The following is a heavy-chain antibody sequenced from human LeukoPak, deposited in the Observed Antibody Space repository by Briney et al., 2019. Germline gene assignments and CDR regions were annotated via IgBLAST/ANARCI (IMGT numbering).Heavy chain of an antibody. Sequence: GGSLRLSCAASGFSFKDYWMSWVRQAPGKGLEWVSAISGSGGSTYYADSVKGRFTISRDNSKNTLYLQMNSLRAEDTAVYYCAKFGSNYGTFDYWGQGTLVTVSS. D-gene: IGHD4-4*01. J-gene: IGHJ4*02. CDR2: ISGSGGST. CDR3: AKFGSNYGTFDY. CDR1: GFSFKDYW. V-gene: IGHV3-23*01.